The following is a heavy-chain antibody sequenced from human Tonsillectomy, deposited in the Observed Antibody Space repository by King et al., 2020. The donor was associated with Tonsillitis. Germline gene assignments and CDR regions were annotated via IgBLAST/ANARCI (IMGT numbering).Heavy chain of an antibody. CDR2: ISSSRSYI. Sequence: VQLVESGGGLVKPGGSLRLSCAASGFTFSSYTMNWVRQAPGKGLEWVSSISSSRSYIYYADSLKGRFTISRDNAKNSLYLQMNSLRAEDTAVYYCARDARPRAYGMDVWGQGTTVTVSS. CDR3: ARDARPRAYGMDV. D-gene: IGHD1-1*01. CDR1: GFTFSSYT. V-gene: IGHV3-21*01. J-gene: IGHJ6*02.